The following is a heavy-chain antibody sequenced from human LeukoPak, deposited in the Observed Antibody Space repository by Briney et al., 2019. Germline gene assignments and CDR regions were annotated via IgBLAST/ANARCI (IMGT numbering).Heavy chain of an antibody. J-gene: IGHJ4*02. CDR1: GGTFSSYA. Sequence: ASVKVSCKASGGTFSSYAISWVRQAPGQGLEWMGMINPSGGSTNYAQKFQGRVTVTRDTSTSTVYMELSSLKSEDTAVYYCARGSINYNSGGYYDNPPLDYWGQGTLVTVSS. CDR3: ARGSINYNSGGYYDNPPLDY. V-gene: IGHV1-46*01. CDR2: INPSGGST. D-gene: IGHD3-22*01.